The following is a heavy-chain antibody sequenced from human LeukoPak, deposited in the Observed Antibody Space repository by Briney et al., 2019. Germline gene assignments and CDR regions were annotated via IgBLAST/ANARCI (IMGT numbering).Heavy chain of an antibody. D-gene: IGHD1-14*01. Sequence: GRSLRLSCAASGFTFSRYGMYWVRQAPGKGLEWVAVISYDGSNKYYADSVKGRFTISRDNSKNTLYLQMNSLRAEDTAVYYCARGFGITEYFDYWGQGTLVTVSS. CDR1: GFTFSRYG. J-gene: IGHJ4*02. V-gene: IGHV3-30*03. CDR2: ISYDGSNK. CDR3: ARGFGITEYFDY.